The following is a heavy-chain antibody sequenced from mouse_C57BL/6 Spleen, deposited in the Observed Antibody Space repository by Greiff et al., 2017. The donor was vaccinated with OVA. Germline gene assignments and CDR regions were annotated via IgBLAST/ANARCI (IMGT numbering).Heavy chain of an antibody. J-gene: IGHJ1*03. Sequence: EVQLQQSGPELVKPGASVKIPCKASGYTFTDYNMDWVKQSHGKSLEWIGDINPNNGGTIYNQKFKGKATLTVDQSSSTAYMELRSLTSEDTAVYYCARKGFTSGVWYFDVRGTGTTVTVAS. CDR2: INPNNGGT. D-gene: IGHD2-12*01. CDR3: ARKGFTSGVWYFDV. V-gene: IGHV1-18*01. CDR1: GYTFTDYN.